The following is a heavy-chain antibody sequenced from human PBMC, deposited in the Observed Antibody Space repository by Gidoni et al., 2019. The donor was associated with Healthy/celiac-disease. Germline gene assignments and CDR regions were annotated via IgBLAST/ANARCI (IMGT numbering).Heavy chain of an antibody. Sequence: EVQLVESGGGLVKHGGSLILSCAASGSTFSNAWMGWVRQAPGKGLEWVGRIKSKTDGGTTDYAAPVKGRFTISRDDSKNTLYLQMNSLKTEDTAVYYCTTDKPWSYGGSWFDPWGQGTLVTVSS. D-gene: IGHD1-26*01. CDR3: TTDKPWSYGGSWFDP. J-gene: IGHJ5*02. CDR2: IKSKTDGGTT. V-gene: IGHV3-15*01. CDR1: GSTFSNAW.